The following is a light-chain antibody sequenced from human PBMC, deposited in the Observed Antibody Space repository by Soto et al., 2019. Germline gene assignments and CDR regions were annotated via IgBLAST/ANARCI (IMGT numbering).Light chain of an antibody. CDR2: WAS. CDR1: RSLFYSPHNKSY. Sequence: DIVMTQSPDSLAMSLGERATINCTSGRSLFYSPHNKSYLAWYQQKVGQPPQMLIYWASTRESGVPDRFRGSGSGTDFTLTISSLQADDVAVYYCQQYYRAPRTFGQGTKVE. V-gene: IGKV4-1*01. J-gene: IGKJ2*01. CDR3: QQYYRAPRT.